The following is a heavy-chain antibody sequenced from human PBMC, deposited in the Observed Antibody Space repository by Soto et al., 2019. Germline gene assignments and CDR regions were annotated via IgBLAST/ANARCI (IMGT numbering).Heavy chain of an antibody. D-gene: IGHD5-18*01. J-gene: IGHJ4*02. CDR1: GYTFISYG. CDR3: AREDTAVALDY. CDR2: ISAFNGNT. Sequence: QVQLVQSGPEVKKPGASVKVSCKASGYTFISYGISWVRQAPGQGLEWMGRISAFNGNTNYAQKVQGRVTMTTDTFTRTAYMELRRLRSDDTAVYFCAREDTAVALDYWGQGTLVSVSS. V-gene: IGHV1-18*01.